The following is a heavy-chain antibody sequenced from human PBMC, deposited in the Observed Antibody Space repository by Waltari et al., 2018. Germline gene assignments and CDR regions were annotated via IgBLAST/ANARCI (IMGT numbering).Heavy chain of an antibody. J-gene: IGHJ4*02. Sequence: QVLLVESGGGVVQPGKSLSLSCAASGFTFTTFSMHWVRQATGKGLDWVALISYDGSNKNYLDSVKGRFTISRDNSKNTLYLQMNSLRPEDTAIYYCARIGYSLSYDFMGASDYWGQGTLVTVSS. CDR3: ARIGYSLSYDFMGASDY. CDR1: GFTFTTFS. V-gene: IGHV3-30*03. CDR2: ISYDGSNK. D-gene: IGHD3-3*01.